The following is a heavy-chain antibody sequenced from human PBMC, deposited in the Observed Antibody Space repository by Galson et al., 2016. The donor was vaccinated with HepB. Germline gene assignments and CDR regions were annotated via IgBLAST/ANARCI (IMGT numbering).Heavy chain of an antibody. V-gene: IGHV3-64D*09. J-gene: IGHJ4*02. CDR1: GFTFSAYA. Sequence: SLRLSCAASGFTFSAYAMHWVRQAPGKGLEYVSVFTSNGGSSYYADSVKGRFTISRDNSKNTLYLQMSSLRVEDTAVYYGWGLRYFDWLLPVDYWGQGTLVTVSS. CDR2: FTSNGGSS. D-gene: IGHD3-9*01. CDR3: WGLRYFDWLLPVDY.